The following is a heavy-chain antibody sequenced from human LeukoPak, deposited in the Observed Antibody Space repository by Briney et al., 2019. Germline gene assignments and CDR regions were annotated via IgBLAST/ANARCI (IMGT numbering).Heavy chain of an antibody. Sequence: SQTLSLTCALSGDSVSSNSAAWNWLRQSPSRGLEWLGRTYYRSKWYNDYAVSVKSRITINPDTSKNQFSLQLNSVTPEDTAVYYCARDPIVVYYAFDIWGQGTMVTVSS. D-gene: IGHD3-22*01. CDR3: ARDPIVVYYAFDI. CDR1: GDSVSSNSAA. CDR2: TYYRSKWYN. V-gene: IGHV6-1*01. J-gene: IGHJ3*02.